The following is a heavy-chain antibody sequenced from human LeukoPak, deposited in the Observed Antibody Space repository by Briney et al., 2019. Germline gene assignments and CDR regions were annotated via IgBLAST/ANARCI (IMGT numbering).Heavy chain of an antibody. CDR1: GGTFSSYA. CDR2: IIPIFGTA. J-gene: IGHJ4*02. Sequence: SVKVSCKASGGTFSSYAISWVRQAPGQGLEWMGGIIPIFGTANYAQKFQGRVTITADESTSTAYMELSSLRSEDTAVYYCAKALVRLGELSLFPFDYWGQGTLVTVSS. V-gene: IGHV1-69*01. D-gene: IGHD3-16*02. CDR3: AKALVRLGELSLFPFDY.